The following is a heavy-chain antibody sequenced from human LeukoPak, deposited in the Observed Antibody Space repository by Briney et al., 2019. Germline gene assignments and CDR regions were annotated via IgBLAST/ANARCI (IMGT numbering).Heavy chain of an antibody. CDR2: INPNSGGT. D-gene: IGHD3/OR15-3a*01. V-gene: IGHV1-2*02. J-gene: IGHJ6*03. Sequence: ASVKVSCKASGYTFTGYYMHWVRQAPGQGLEWMGWINPNSGGTNYAQKFQGRVTMTRDTSISTAYMELSRLRSDDTAVYYCARGRVRLRGFALGYYYMDAWGKGTTVTISS. CDR1: GYTFTGYY. CDR3: ARGRVRLRGFALGYYYMDA.